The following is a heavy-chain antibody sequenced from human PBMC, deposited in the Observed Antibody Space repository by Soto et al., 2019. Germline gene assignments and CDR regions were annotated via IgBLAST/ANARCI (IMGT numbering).Heavy chain of an antibody. CDR3: ARGVYSSSWRDYYGMDV. Sequence: SQTLSLTCAISGDSVSSNSAAWNWIRQSPSRGLEWLGRTYYRSKWYNDYAVSVKSRITINPGTSKNQFSLQLNSVTPEDTAVYYCARGVYSSSWRDYYGMDVWGQGTTVTVPS. CDR1: GDSVSSNSAA. V-gene: IGHV6-1*01. CDR2: TYYRSKWYN. D-gene: IGHD6-13*01. J-gene: IGHJ6*02.